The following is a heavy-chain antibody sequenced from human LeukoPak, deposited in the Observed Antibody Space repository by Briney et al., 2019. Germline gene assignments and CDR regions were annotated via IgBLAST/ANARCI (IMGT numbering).Heavy chain of an antibody. CDR3: ARTSYFDY. CDR1: GYTFTSYA. CDR2: INAANGNT. V-gene: IGHV1-3*03. Sequence: ASVKVSCKASGYTFTSYAMHWVRQAPGQRPEWMGWINAANGNTKYSQDFQGRVTITRDTSASTAYTELSSLRSEDMAVSYCARTSYFDYWGQGTLVTVSS. J-gene: IGHJ4*02.